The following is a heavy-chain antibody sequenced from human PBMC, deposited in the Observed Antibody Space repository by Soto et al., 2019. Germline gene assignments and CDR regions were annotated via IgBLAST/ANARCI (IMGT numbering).Heavy chain of an antibody. J-gene: IGHJ6*03. CDR3: AAGRAAPYYYYYYMDV. CDR2: IYYSGST. D-gene: IGHD2-15*01. CDR1: GGSISSYY. Sequence: SETLSLTCTVSGGSISSYYWSWIRQPPGKGLEWIGYIYYSGSTNYNPSLKSRVTISVDTSKNQFSLKLSSVTAADTAVYYCAAGRAAPYYYYYYMDVWGKGTTVTVSS. V-gene: IGHV4-59*08.